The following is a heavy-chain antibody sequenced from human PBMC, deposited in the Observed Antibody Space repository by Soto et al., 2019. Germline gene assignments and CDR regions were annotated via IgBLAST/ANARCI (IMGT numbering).Heavy chain of an antibody. Sequence: EVPLVESGGSLVQPGGSLRLSCGASGFTFSSYWMHWVRQAPGKGLVWVSRISSDGSRRTYADSVKGRFTISRDNAKNALDLQINSLRAEDTALYYCAGAYCSGSNCAQFDYWGQGILVTVSS. D-gene: IGHD2-15*01. CDR3: AGAYCSGSNCAQFDY. J-gene: IGHJ4*02. V-gene: IGHV3-74*01. CDR2: ISSDGSRR. CDR1: GFTFSSYW.